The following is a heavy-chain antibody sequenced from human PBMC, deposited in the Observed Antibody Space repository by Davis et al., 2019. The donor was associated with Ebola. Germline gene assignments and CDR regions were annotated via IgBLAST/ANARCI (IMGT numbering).Heavy chain of an antibody. Sequence: GESLKISCKASDYSFTRFWIGWVRQMPGKGLEWMGFIFPDDSDATYSPSFQGQVTFSVDKSIRTAYLHWNSLKASDTATYYCARQGTTSWDSWGQGTLVTVSS. J-gene: IGHJ4*02. D-gene: IGHD2-2*01. CDR3: ARQGTTSWDS. CDR2: IFPDDSDA. V-gene: IGHV5-51*01. CDR1: DYSFTRFW.